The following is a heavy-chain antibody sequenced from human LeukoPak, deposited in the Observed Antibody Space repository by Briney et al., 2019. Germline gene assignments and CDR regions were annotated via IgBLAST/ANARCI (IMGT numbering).Heavy chain of an antibody. J-gene: IGHJ6*02. CDR3: ARLLRVADYYYYGMDV. V-gene: IGHV5-10-1*01. D-gene: IGHD2-15*01. Sequence: GESLRISCKGSGYSFTSYWISWVRQMPGKGLEWMGRIDPSDSYTNYSPSFQGHVTISADKSISTAYLQWSSLKATDTAMYYCARLLRVADYYYYGMDVWGQGTTVTVSS. CDR1: GYSFTSYW. CDR2: IDPSDSYT.